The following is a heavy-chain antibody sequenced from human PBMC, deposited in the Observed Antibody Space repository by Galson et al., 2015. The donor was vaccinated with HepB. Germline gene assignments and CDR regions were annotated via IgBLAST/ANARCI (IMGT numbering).Heavy chain of an antibody. Sequence: SLRLSCAASGFTFSSYAMSWVRQAPGKGLEWVSAISGSGGSTYYADSVKGRFTISRDNSKNTLYLQMNSLRAEDTAVYYCAKSRGQLVLLDYWGQGTLVTVSS. CDR3: AKSRGQLVLLDY. V-gene: IGHV3-23*01. CDR2: ISGSGGST. J-gene: IGHJ4*02. CDR1: GFTFSSYA. D-gene: IGHD6-13*01.